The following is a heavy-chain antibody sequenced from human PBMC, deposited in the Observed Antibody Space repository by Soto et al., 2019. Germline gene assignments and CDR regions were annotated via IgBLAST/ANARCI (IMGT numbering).Heavy chain of an antibody. CDR3: ARELTIVVADHYYYYGMDV. V-gene: IGHV3-30-3*01. CDR1: GFTFSSYA. Sequence: GGSLRLSCAASGFTFSSYAMHWVRQAPGKGLEWVAVISYDGSNKYYADSVKGRFTISRDNSKNTLYLQMNSLRAEDTAVYYCARELTIVVADHYYYYGMDVWGQGATVTVSS. J-gene: IGHJ6*02. D-gene: IGHD3-22*01. CDR2: ISYDGSNK.